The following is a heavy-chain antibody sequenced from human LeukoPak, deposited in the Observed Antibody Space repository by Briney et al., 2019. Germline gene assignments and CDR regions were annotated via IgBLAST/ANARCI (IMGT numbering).Heavy chain of an antibody. Sequence: ASVKVSCKASGYTFTNYAMHWVRQAPGQGLEWMGWINPNSGGTNYAQKFQGRVTMTRDTSISTAYMELSRLRSDDTAVYYCARETEMSTSLDYWGQGTLVTVSS. CDR2: INPNSGGT. V-gene: IGHV1-2*02. D-gene: IGHD5-24*01. CDR3: ARETEMSTSLDY. J-gene: IGHJ4*02. CDR1: GYTFTNYA.